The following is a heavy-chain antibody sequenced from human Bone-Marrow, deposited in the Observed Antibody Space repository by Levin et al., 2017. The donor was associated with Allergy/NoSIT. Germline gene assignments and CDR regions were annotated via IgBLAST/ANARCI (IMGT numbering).Heavy chain of an antibody. CDR1: GYSFTNYW. Sequence: ASVKVSCKGSGYSFTNYWIAWVRQMPGKGLEWMGVIYPGDSNTKYSPSFQGQVTISADKSINTAYLQWTSLKASDTAMYYCARRDSGGYYYYGMDVWGQGTTVTVSS. V-gene: IGHV5-51*01. J-gene: IGHJ6*02. CDR2: IYPGDSNT. CDR3: ARRDSGGYYYYGMDV. D-gene: IGHD2-15*01.